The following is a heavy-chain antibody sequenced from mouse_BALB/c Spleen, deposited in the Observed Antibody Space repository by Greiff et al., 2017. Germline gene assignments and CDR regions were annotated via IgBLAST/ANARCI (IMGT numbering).Heavy chain of an antibody. V-gene: IGHV3-8*02. CDR1: GDSITSGY. CDR2: ISYSGST. J-gene: IGHJ2*01. CDR3: ARYISGGDGDDY. Sequence: EVKLVESGPSLVKPSQTLSLTCSVTGDSITSGYWNWIRKFPGNKLEYMGYISYSGSTYYNPSLKSRISITRDTSKNQYYLQLNSVTTEDTATYYCARYISGGDGDDYWGQGTTLTVSS. D-gene: IGHD3-3*01.